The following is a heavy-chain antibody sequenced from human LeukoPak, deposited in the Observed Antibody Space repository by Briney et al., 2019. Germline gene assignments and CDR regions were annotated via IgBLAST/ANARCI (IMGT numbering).Heavy chain of an antibody. CDR2: IYWNDDK. Sequence: SGPTLVNPTQTLTLTCTFSGFSLSTSGVGVGRIRQPPGKALGWLALIYWNDDKRYSPSLKSRLTITKDTSKNQVVLTMTNMDPVDTATYYCAHRRGYDSSGYYPDEEYSFDYWGQGTLVTVSS. V-gene: IGHV2-5*01. CDR1: GFSLSTSGVG. J-gene: IGHJ4*02. CDR3: AHRRGYDSSGYYPDEEYSFDY. D-gene: IGHD3-22*01.